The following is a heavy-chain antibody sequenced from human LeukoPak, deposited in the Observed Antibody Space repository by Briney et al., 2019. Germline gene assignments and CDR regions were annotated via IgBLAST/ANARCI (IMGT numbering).Heavy chain of an antibody. CDR3: ARWRWGSSRHFDY. Sequence: PSETLSLTCAVHGGSFSGYYWSWIRQPPGKGLEWIGEINHSGSTNYNPSLKSRVTISVDTSKNQFSLKLSSVTAADTAVYYCARWRWGSSRHFDYWGQGTLVAVSS. J-gene: IGHJ4*02. CDR2: INHSGST. D-gene: IGHD6-13*01. V-gene: IGHV4-34*01. CDR1: GGSFSGYY.